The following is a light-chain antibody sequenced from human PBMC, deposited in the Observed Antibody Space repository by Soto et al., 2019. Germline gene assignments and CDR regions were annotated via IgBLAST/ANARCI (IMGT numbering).Light chain of an antibody. CDR2: SNN. CDR3: ATWDDSLNAYV. CDR1: TSNLGSNT. J-gene: IGLJ1*01. V-gene: IGLV1-44*01. Sequence: QAVVTQTPSASGTPGQRVTISCSGRTSNLGSNTVHWYQQLPGTAPKRLIHSNNQRPSGVPDRFSGSKSGTSASLAISGLQSEDEADYYCATWDDSLNAYVFGTGTKVTVL.